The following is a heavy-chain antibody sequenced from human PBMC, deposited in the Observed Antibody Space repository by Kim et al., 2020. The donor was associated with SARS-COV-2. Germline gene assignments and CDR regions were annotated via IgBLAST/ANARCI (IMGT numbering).Heavy chain of an antibody. J-gene: IGHJ4*02. D-gene: IGHD3-10*01. Sequence: SETLSLTCTVSGGSISSGGYYWSWIRQHPGKGLEWIGYIYYSGSTYYNPSLKSRVTISVDTSKNQFSLKLSSVTAADTAVYYCAREGDRGVIFDYWGQGTLVTVSS. CDR3: AREGDRGVIFDY. V-gene: IGHV4-31*03. CDR2: IYYSGST. CDR1: GGSISSGGYY.